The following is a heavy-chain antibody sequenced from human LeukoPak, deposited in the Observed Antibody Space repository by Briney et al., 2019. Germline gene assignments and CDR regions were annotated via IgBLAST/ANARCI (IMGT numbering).Heavy chain of an antibody. D-gene: IGHD5-18*01. CDR1: GFTFSSYW. CDR2: IKQDGSEK. V-gene: IGHV3-7*01. Sequence: GGSLRLSCAASGFTFSSYWMSWVRQAPGKGLEWVANIKQDGSEKYYVDSVKGRFTISRDNAKNSLYLQMNSLRAEDTAVYYCARDPDTAMVTPWFDYWGQGTLVTVSS. J-gene: IGHJ4*02. CDR3: ARDPDTAMVTPWFDY.